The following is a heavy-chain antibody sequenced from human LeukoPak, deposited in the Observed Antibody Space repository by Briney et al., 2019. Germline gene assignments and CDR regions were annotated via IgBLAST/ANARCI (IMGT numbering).Heavy chain of an antibody. CDR3: AKGHYGDLK. V-gene: IGHV3-7*04. Sequence: GGSLRLSCEASGFTFSSYWMTWVRQAPGKGLEWVGNISQDGGEQYFVDSVKGRFTMSRDNAKNSLYLQLNNLGSEDTAKYYCAKGHYGDLKWGQGTLVTVSS. J-gene: IGHJ4*02. CDR2: ISQDGGEQ. D-gene: IGHD4-17*01. CDR1: GFTFSSYW.